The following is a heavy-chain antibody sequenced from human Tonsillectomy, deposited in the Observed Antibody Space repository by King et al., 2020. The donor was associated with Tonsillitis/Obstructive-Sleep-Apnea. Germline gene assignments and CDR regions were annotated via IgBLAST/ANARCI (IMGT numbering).Heavy chain of an antibody. CDR1: GGSISSTSYY. Sequence: QLQESGPGLVKPSETLSLTCSVSGGSISSTSYYWGWIRQSPGKGLEWIGNIHYSGSSHYDPSLKSRVTISVDPSRDQFSLNLCSVSAADTAVYYCASLGLGIGADYFDYWGQGTLVTVSS. J-gene: IGHJ4*02. CDR3: ASLGLGIGADYFDY. V-gene: IGHV4-39*01. D-gene: IGHD7-27*01. CDR2: IHYSGSS.